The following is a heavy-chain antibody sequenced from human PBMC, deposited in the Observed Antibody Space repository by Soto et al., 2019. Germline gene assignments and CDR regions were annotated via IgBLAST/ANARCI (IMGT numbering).Heavy chain of an antibody. D-gene: IGHD3-22*01. CDR1: GYTFTTYH. CDR3: AREGPYYYDSSGSLDV. J-gene: IGHJ6*02. Sequence: ASVKVSCKASGYTFTTYHIHWVRQAPGQGLEWMGIINPNGGSTNYVQKFQGRVTMTSDTFTSTVYMELSSLRSEDTAVYYCAREGPYYYDSSGSLDVWGQGTTVTVSS. CDR2: INPNGGST. V-gene: IGHV1-46*01.